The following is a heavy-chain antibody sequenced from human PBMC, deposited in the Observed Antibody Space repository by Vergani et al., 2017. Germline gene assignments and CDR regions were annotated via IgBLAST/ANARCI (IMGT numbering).Heavy chain of an antibody. CDR2: ISGPGLST. CDR3: AKGDYDSSGLSAFDI. V-gene: IGHV3-23*01. CDR1: GFTFSNSA. D-gene: IGHD3-22*01. J-gene: IGHJ3*02. Sequence: EVPLLESGGGLVQSGGSLRLSCAASGFTFSNSAVSWVRQAPGRGLAWVSSISGPGLSTYYADSVKGRFSISRDNSKNTVFLQMHSLRAEDTAIYYCAKGDYDSSGLSAFDIWGQGTMVTVSS.